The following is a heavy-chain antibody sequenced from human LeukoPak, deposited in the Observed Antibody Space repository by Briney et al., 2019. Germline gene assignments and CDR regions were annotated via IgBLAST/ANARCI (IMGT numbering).Heavy chain of an antibody. V-gene: IGHV4-4*07. CDR2: IYTSGST. CDR1: GGSISSYY. J-gene: IGHJ3*02. D-gene: IGHD3-10*01. CDR3: ARDVSQLEGWCGESHAFDI. Sequence: PSETLSLTCTVSGGSISSYYWSWIRQPAGKGLEWIGRIYTSGSTNYNPSLKSRVTMSVDTSKNQFSLKLSSVTAADTAVYYCARDVSQLEGWCGESHAFDIWGQGTMVTVSS.